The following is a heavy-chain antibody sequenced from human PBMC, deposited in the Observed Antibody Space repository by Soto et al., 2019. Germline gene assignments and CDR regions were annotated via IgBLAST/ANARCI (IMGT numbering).Heavy chain of an antibody. V-gene: IGHV3-21*01. CDR1: DFTFTDYT. Sequence: PGGSLRLSCAASDFTFTDYTMNWVRQAPGKGLEWVSSISAISSYIYYADSFKGRFTISRDNAKNSLYLQMNGLRAEDTAVYYCAREGGAEFFHGMDVWGQGTTVTVSS. D-gene: IGHD3-10*01. CDR3: AREGGAEFFHGMDV. J-gene: IGHJ6*02. CDR2: ISAISSYI.